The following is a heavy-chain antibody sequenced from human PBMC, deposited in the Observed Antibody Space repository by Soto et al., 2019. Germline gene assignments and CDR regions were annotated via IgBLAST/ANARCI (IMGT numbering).Heavy chain of an antibody. J-gene: IGHJ6*02. CDR2: ISAYNGNT. CDR3: ARGAFCGGAPGCRDMDV. D-gene: IGHD2-21*01. V-gene: IGHV1-18*01. Sequence: SVKGSCKSSGYTFISHSITWVRQAPGQGLEWMGRISAYNGNTNYAQKFQGRVTMTTDTSTSTAYMELRSLRSDDTAVYYCARGAFCGGAPGCRDMDVWGQGLTVTVS. CDR1: GYTFISHS.